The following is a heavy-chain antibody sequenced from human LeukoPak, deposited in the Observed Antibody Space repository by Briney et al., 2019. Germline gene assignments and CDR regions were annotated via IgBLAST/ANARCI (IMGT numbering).Heavy chain of an antibody. Sequence: KTSETLSLTCTVSGGSISSGDYYWSWIRQPPGKGLEWIGYIYYSGSTYYNPSLKSRVTISVDTSKNQFSLKLSSVTAADTAVYYCARYSSSWDYFDYWGQGTLVTVSS. CDR3: ARYSSSWDYFDY. CDR2: IYYSGST. CDR1: GGSISSGDYY. D-gene: IGHD6-13*01. J-gene: IGHJ4*02. V-gene: IGHV4-30-4*01.